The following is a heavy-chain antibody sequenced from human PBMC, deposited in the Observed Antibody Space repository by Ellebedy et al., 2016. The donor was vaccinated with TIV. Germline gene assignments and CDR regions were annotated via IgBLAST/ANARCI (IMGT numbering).Heavy chain of an antibody. J-gene: IGHJ6*02. CDR1: GFIFSTYD. CDR2: IGTAGDT. CDR3: ARDRGTQGVRGMDV. V-gene: IGHV3-13*01. D-gene: IGHD1-7*01. Sequence: GESLKISCAASGFIFSTYDLHWVRQVTGKGLEWVSGIGTAGDTYYSGSVQGRFTISKDIARNSLYLQMNSLRAGDTATYYCARDRGTQGVRGMDVWGQGTTVTVPS.